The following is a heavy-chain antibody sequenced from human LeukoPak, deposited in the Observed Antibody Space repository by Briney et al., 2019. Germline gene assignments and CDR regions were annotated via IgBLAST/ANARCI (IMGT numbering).Heavy chain of an antibody. CDR1: GFPFRSYA. V-gene: IGHV3-23*01. CDR2: ITDDEDT. J-gene: IGHJ4*02. D-gene: IGHD1-1*01. Sequence: PGGSLRLSCVASGFPFRSYAMTWARQTPGKGLESVSVITDDEDTYYADSVKGRFTISGDNSQNTVFLQMNSLRVEDTAVYYCAKVDYWSPENYFDSWGQGTLVTVSS. CDR3: AKVDYWSPENYFDS.